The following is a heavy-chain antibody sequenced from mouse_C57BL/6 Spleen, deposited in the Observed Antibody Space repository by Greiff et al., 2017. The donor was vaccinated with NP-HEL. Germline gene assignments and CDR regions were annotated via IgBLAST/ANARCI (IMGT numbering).Heavy chain of an antibody. D-gene: IGHD4-1*01. CDR3: ARDGSLAGIDY. CDR2: ISSGGSYT. V-gene: IGHV5-6*01. Sequence: EVQRVESGGDLVKPGGSLKLSCAASGFTFSSYGMSWVRQTPDKRLEWVATISSGGSYTYYPDSVKGRFTISRDNAKNTLYLQMSSLKSEDTAMYYCARDGSLAGIDYWGQGTTLTVSS. CDR1: GFTFSSYG. J-gene: IGHJ2*01.